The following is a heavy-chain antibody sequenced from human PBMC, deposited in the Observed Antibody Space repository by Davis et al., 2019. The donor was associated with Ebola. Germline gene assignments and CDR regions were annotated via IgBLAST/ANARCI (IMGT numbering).Heavy chain of an antibody. V-gene: IGHV4-59*01. CDR3: ARTPQYSAYGSYFDS. CDR2: ISDSGST. Sequence: SETLSLTCTVSGGSINSYYWSWIRQSPGKGLEWLGYISDSGSTNYNPSLKSRLTMSVDTSKNQFSLRLSSVTAADSAIFYCARTPQYSAYGSYFDSWGQGTLVTVSS. CDR1: GGSINSYY. D-gene: IGHD5-12*01. J-gene: IGHJ4*02.